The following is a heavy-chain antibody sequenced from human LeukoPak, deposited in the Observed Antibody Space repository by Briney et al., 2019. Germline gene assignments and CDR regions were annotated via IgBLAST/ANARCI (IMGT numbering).Heavy chain of an antibody. J-gene: IGHJ4*02. CDR1: GYTFTSYY. D-gene: IGHD4-17*01. CDR3: ARDLEGFETTVFEGFDY. V-gene: IGHV1-46*01. Sequence: RASVKVSCKASGYTFTSYYMHWVRQAPGQGLEWMGIINPSGGSTSYAQKFQGRVTMTRDTSMSTVYMELSSLRSEDTAVYYCARDLEGFETTVFEGFDYWGQGTLATVSS. CDR2: INPSGGST.